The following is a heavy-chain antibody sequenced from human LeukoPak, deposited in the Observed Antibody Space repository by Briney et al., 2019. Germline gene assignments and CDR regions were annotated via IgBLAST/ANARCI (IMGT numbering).Heavy chain of an antibody. Sequence: GGSLRLSCAASGFTFSSYWMSWVRQAPGKGLEWVANIKQDGSEKYYVDSVKGRFTISRDNAKNSLYLQMNSLRAEDTAVYYCARDLGHLYYYDSSGYFDYWGQGTLVTVSS. J-gene: IGHJ4*02. CDR2: IKQDGSEK. V-gene: IGHV3-7*01. CDR3: ARDLGHLYYYDSSGYFDY. D-gene: IGHD3-22*01. CDR1: GFTFSSYW.